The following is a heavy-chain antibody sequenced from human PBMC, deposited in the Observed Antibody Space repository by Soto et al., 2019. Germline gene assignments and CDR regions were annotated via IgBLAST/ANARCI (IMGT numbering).Heavy chain of an antibody. CDR1: GGCISSYY. J-gene: IGHJ6*02. CDR2: IYYSGST. CDR3: ARLRYYYDSSGPSPHYYYGMDV. D-gene: IGHD3-22*01. Sequence: SETLSLTCTVSGGCISSYYWSWIRQPPGKGLEWIGYIYYSGSTNYNPSLKSRVTISVDTSKNQFSLKLSSVTAADTAVYYCARLRYYYDSSGPSPHYYYGMDVWGQGTTVTVSS. V-gene: IGHV4-59*01.